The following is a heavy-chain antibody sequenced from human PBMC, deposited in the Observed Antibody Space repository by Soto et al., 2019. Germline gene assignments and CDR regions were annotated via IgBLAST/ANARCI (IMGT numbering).Heavy chain of an antibody. CDR1: AGTTRNYY. CDR3: ARGAGAYATPFDY. CDR2: VHYSARN. D-gene: IGHD2-15*01. Sequence: PETLPDPYTVSAGTTRNYYWRWFRQSPGKGLEWIGYVHYSARNNYNPSLKSRVTTSVDTSKNQFSLRLRSVTAADTAFYYCARGAGAYATPFDYWGQGTLVTVS. J-gene: IGHJ4*02. V-gene: IGHV4-59*01.